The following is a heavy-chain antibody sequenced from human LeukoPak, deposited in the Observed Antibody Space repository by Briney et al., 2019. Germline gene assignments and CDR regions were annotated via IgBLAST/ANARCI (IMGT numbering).Heavy chain of an antibody. Sequence: HPGGSLRLSCAASGFTFSSYPMSWVRQAPGKGLEWVSAISGGGGSTYYAEYADSVKGRFTISRDNSKNTLYLQMNSRRAEDTAVYYCARDLHCEADSNVIDYWGQGTLVTVSS. CDR1: GFTFSSYP. V-gene: IGHV3-23*01. D-gene: IGHD6-13*01. CDR3: ARDLHCEADSNVIDY. CDR2: ISGGGGST. J-gene: IGHJ4*02.